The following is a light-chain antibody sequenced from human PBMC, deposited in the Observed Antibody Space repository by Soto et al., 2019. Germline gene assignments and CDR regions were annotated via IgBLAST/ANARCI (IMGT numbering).Light chain of an antibody. V-gene: IGKV1-5*03. CDR3: QSYNSIPYA. J-gene: IGKJ2*01. CDR1: ETIDRY. Sequence: QENKYPSALSASVGDRVTITCRASETIDRYLAWYQQKPERAPKLLIFKATTLETGVPSRFSGSGSGTQFTLTISSLQSDDFSTYYFQSYNSIPYASGQGSKVDIK. CDR2: KAT.